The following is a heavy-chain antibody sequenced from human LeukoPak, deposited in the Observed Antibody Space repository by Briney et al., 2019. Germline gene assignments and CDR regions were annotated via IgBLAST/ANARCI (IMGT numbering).Heavy chain of an antibody. CDR2: INPSGGST. V-gene: IGHV1-46*01. Sequence: EASVKVSCKASGYTFTSYYMHWVRQAPGQGLEWMGIINPSGGSTSYAQKFQGRVTMTRDTSTSTVYMELSSLRSEDTAVYYCARAEEYGGSPWYFDLWGRGTLVTVSS. CDR1: GYTFTSYY. D-gene: IGHD4-23*01. CDR3: ARAEEYGGSPWYFDL. J-gene: IGHJ2*01.